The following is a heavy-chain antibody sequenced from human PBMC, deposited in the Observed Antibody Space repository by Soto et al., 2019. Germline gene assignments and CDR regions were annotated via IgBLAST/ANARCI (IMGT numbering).Heavy chain of an antibody. CDR3: AKWTRDRIVVATKTRFDY. V-gene: IGHV3-23*01. J-gene: IGHJ4*02. D-gene: IGHD5-12*01. CDR1: GFTFSSYA. CDR2: ISGSGGST. Sequence: GGSLRLSCAASGFTFSSYAMSWVRQAPGKGLEWVSAISGSGGSTYYADSVKGRFTISRDNSKNTLYLQMNSLRAEDTAVYYCAKWTRDRIVVATKTRFDYWGQGTLVTVSS.